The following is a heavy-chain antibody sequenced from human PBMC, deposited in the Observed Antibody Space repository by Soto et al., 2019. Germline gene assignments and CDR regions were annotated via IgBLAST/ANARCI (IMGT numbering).Heavy chain of an antibody. V-gene: IGHV1-46*01. D-gene: IGHD3-10*01. CDR2: INPSGGST. CDR1: GYTVTSYD. CDR3: ARDFKGELLYAYYYYGMDV. J-gene: IGHJ6*02. Sequence: ASVKVASTSSGYTVTSYDMHWVRQAPGQGLEWMGIINPSGGSTSYAQKFQGRVTMTRDTSTSTVYMELSSLRSEDTAVYYCARDFKGELLYAYYYYGMDVWGQGTTVTVSS.